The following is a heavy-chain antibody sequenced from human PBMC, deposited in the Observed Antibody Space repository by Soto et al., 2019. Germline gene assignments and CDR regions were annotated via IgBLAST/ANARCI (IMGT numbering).Heavy chain of an antibody. Sequence: EVQLVESGGDLVQPGGSLRLSFSASGFTFSSYWMYLDRQAVGMGLVWVSRNNGYGIYTSYAEYLNGRITMSRDNANNTLDLQMCGLRVEDTAVYYRARALDCIIPTAYWGQRTLVTVSS. V-gene: IGHV3-74*01. CDR3: ARALDCIIPTAY. J-gene: IGHJ4*02. CDR2: NNGYGIYT. D-gene: IGHD3-3*01. CDR1: GFTFSSYW.